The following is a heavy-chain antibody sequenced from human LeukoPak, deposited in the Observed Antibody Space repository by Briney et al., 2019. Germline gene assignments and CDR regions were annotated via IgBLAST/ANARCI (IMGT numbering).Heavy chain of an antibody. CDR3: ARGYYYGSAFQYYYYYYCMDV. D-gene: IGHD3-10*01. CDR2: INHSGST. Sequence: SETLSLTCAVYGGSFSGYYWSWIRQPPGKGLEWIGEINHSGSTNYNPSLKSRVTISVDTSKNQFSLKLSSVTAADTAVYYCARGYYYGSAFQYYYYYYCMDVWGKGTTVTISS. V-gene: IGHV4-34*01. CDR1: GGSFSGYY. J-gene: IGHJ6*03.